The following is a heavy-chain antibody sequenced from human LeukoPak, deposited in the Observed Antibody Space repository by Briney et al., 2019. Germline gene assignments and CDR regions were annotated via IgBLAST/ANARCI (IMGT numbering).Heavy chain of an antibody. D-gene: IGHD2-2*02. J-gene: IGHJ6*04. V-gene: IGHV3-23*01. CDR3: ARVLSPGYCSSTSCYNSYYYGMDV. Sequence: GASLRLSCAASGFTFSSYAMSWVRQTPGKGLEWVSAISGSGGSTYYADSVKGRFTISRDNSKNTLYLQMNSLRAEDTAVYYCARVLSPGYCSSTSCYNSYYYGMDVWGKGTTVTVSS. CDR1: GFTFSSYA. CDR2: ISGSGGST.